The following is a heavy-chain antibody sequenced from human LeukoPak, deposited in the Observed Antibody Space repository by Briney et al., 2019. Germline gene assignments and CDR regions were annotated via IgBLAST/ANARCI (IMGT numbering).Heavy chain of an antibody. V-gene: IGHV3-7*01. Sequence: PGGSLRLSCAASGFTVSSNYMSWVRQAPGKGLEWVANINQDGSENYCVDSVKGRFTISRDHAKNSLYLQMNSLRAEDTAVYYCARLGEKADFDYWGQGTLVTVSS. CDR1: GFTVSSNY. D-gene: IGHD3-16*01. CDR2: INQDGSEN. CDR3: ARLGEKADFDY. J-gene: IGHJ4*02.